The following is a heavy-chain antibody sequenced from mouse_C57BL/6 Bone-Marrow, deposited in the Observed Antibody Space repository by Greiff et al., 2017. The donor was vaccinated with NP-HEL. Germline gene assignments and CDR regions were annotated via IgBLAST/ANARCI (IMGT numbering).Heavy chain of an antibody. CDR3: TLDGYYVYFDY. J-gene: IGHJ2*01. CDR1: GFNIKDDY. V-gene: IGHV14-4*01. CDR2: IDPENGDT. Sequence: VQLKQSGAELVRPGASVKLSCTASGFNIKDDYMHWVKQRPEQGLEWIGWIDPENGDTEYASKFQGKATITADTSSNTAYLQLSSLTSEDTAVYDCTLDGYYVYFDYWGQGTTLTVSS. D-gene: IGHD2-3*01.